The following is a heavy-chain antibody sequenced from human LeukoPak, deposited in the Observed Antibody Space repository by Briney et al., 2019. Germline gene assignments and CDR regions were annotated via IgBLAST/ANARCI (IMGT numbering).Heavy chain of an antibody. CDR1: GYTFTGYD. J-gene: IGHJ4*02. D-gene: IGHD1-26*01. Sequence: ASVKVSCKASGYTFTGYDINWVRQATEQGLEWMGWMNPNTGDTGYAQKFQGRVTMTRNSSIDTAYMELSGLRSVDTAVYYCTRGSLSGSSRDYWGQGTLLTVSS. CDR3: TRGSLSGSSRDY. V-gene: IGHV1-8*01. CDR2: MNPNTGDT.